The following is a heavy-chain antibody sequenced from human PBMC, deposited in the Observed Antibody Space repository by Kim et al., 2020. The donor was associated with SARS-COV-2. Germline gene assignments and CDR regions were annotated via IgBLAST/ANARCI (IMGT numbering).Heavy chain of an antibody. V-gene: IGHV1-3*01. J-gene: IGHJ4*02. D-gene: IGHD6-13*01. Sequence: FQGRVTITRDTSASTAYMELSSLRSEDTAVYYCAREDSSSWYFTRAGFDYWGQGTLVTVSS. CDR3: AREDSSSWYFTRAGFDY.